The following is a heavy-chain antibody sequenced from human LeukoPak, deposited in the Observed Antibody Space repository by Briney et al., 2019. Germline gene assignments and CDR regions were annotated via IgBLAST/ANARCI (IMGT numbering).Heavy chain of an antibody. D-gene: IGHD5-12*01. CDR1: GGSISGYY. V-gene: IGHV4-59*01. CDR2: IYHTGFT. J-gene: IGHJ2*01. Sequence: PSETLSLTCTFSGGSISGYYWSWLRQPPGKGLEWIGYIYHTGFTDYNPSLRSRLTISIDTSRNHFSLKLTSATAADTAVYYCARDQRCSRYDGGCDQWYFDLWGRGTLVTVSS. CDR3: ARDQRCSRYDGGCDQWYFDL.